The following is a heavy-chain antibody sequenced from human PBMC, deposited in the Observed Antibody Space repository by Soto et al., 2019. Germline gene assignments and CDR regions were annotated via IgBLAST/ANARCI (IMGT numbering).Heavy chain of an antibody. CDR3: ARALVVRGVIMGDYYYYYGMDV. Sequence: TLSLTCAVYGGSFSGYYWSWIRQPPGKGLEWIGEINHSGSTNYNPSLKSRVTISVDTSKNQFSLKLSSVTAADTAVYYCARALVVRGVIMGDYYYYYGMDVWGQGTTVTVSS. J-gene: IGHJ6*02. CDR1: GGSFSGYY. D-gene: IGHD3-10*01. CDR2: INHSGST. V-gene: IGHV4-34*01.